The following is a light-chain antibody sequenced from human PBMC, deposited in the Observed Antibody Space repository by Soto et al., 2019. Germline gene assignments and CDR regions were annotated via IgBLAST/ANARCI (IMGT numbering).Light chain of an antibody. J-gene: IGLJ6*01. CDR2: DVT. Sequence: SALTQPASVSGSPGQSITISCTGSSNDVGLYNYVSWYQQHPGKAPKLVISDVTNRPSGVSDRFSGSKSGNTAFLTISGLQAEDEADYYCSSYTITATLFGRGTKVTVL. CDR1: SNDVGLYNY. CDR3: SSYTITATL. V-gene: IGLV2-14*03.